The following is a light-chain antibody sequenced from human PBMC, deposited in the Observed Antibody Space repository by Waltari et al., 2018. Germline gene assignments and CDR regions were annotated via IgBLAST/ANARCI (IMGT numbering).Light chain of an antibody. CDR2: QDN. CDR1: KLEDKY. Sequence: SYALTQPPSVSVSPGQTATITCSGDKLEDKYASWYQQRPGQSPVLVIYQDNRRPSGIPERFSGSTSGNTATLTISGTQAMDEADYYCQAWDRNTYVVFGGGTKVTVL. J-gene: IGLJ2*01. CDR3: QAWDRNTYVV. V-gene: IGLV3-1*01.